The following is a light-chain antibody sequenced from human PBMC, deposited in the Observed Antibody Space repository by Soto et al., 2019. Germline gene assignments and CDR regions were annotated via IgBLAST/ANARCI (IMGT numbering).Light chain of an antibody. CDR3: QSYDRSLGGGV. J-gene: IGLJ3*02. CDR2: GNS. V-gene: IGLV1-40*01. CDR1: SSNFGAGYD. Sequence: QSVLTQPPSVSGAPGQRVTISCTGSSSNFGAGYDVHWYQQLPGTAPKLLIYGNSNRPSGVPDRFSGSKSGTSASLAITGLQAEDEADYYCQSYDRSLGGGVFGGGTKLTVL.